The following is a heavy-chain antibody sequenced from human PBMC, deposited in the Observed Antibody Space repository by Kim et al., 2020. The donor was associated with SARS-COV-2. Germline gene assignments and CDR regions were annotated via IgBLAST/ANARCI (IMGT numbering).Heavy chain of an antibody. D-gene: IGHD2-15*01. V-gene: IGHV3-30-3*01. CDR3: ARAAGSGRHRLYYFDY. Sequence: GGSLRLSCAASGFTFSSYAMHWVRQAPGKGLEWVAVISYDGSNKYYADSVKGRFTISRDNSKNTLYLQMNSLRAEDTAVYYCARAAGSGRHRLYYFDYWGQGTLVTVSS. CDR1: GFTFSSYA. J-gene: IGHJ4*02. CDR2: ISYDGSNK.